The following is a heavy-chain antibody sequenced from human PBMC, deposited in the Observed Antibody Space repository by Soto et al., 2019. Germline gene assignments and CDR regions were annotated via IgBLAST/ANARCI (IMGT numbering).Heavy chain of an antibody. CDR2: IDRSDSYT. J-gene: IGHJ3*02. D-gene: IGHD6-6*01. V-gene: IGHV5-10-1*01. Sequence: PGESLKISWKGSGYSFTSYWISWVRQMPGKGLEWMGRIDRSDSYTNYSPSFQGHVTNSAEKSISTAYLQWSSLKGSDNALYYWASHGGPSSSSFGGAFDIWGQGTMVTVSS. CDR1: GYSFTSYW. CDR3: ASHGGPSSSSFGGAFDI.